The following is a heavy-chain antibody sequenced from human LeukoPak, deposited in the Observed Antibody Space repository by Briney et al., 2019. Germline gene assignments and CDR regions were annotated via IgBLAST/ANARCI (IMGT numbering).Heavy chain of an antibody. CDR2: INHSGST. J-gene: IGHJ4*02. CDR1: GGSFSGYY. CDR3: ARARARASWYY. D-gene: IGHD1-1*01. Sequence: SETLSLTCAVYGGSFSGYYWSWIRQPPGKGLEWIGEINHSGSTNYNPSLKSRVTISVDTSKNQFSLKLSSVTAADTAVYYCARARARASWYYSGQGTLVTVSS. V-gene: IGHV4-34*01.